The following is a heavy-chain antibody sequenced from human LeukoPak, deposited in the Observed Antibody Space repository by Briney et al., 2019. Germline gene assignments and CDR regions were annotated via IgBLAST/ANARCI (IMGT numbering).Heavy chain of an antibody. V-gene: IGHV3-48*01. Sequence: PGGSLRLSCAASGFTFSSYSMNWVRQAPGKGLEWVSYISSSSITIYYADSVKGRFTISRDNAKNSLYPQMNSLRAEDTAVYYCARAYSGSYGSDYWGQGTLVTVSS. CDR3: ARAYSGSYGSDY. CDR2: ISSSSITI. J-gene: IGHJ4*02. CDR1: GFTFSSYS. D-gene: IGHD1-26*01.